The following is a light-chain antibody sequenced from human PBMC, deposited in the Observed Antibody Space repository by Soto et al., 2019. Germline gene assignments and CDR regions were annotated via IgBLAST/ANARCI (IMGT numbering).Light chain of an antibody. CDR1: QTISSW. V-gene: IGKV1-9*01. Sequence: EIQMTQSASTLSGSLGDRVTITCRASQTISSWLAWYQQKPGIAPKLLIYAASTLQSGVPSRFSGSGSGTEFSLTISSLQPEDFATYYCQQLNSYPLTFGGGTKV. J-gene: IGKJ4*01. CDR2: AAS. CDR3: QQLNSYPLT.